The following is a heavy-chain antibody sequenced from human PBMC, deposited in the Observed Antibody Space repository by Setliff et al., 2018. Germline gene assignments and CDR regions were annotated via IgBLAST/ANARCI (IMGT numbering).Heavy chain of an antibody. V-gene: IGHV4-59*08. J-gene: IGHJ4*02. D-gene: IGHD3-22*01. Sequence: LSLTCTVSGGSIRNYYWSWIRQPPGKGLEWIGYIYYSGNTNYNPSLKSRVTISLDTSKNQFSLNLYSVTAADTAVYYCARAFDSSGYYGESHTHYFDNWGQGTLVTVSS. CDR1: GGSIRNYY. CDR3: ARAFDSSGYYGESHTHYFDN. CDR2: IYYSGNT.